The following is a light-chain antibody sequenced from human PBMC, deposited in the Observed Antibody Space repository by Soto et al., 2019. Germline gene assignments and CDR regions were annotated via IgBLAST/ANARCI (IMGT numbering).Light chain of an antibody. CDR1: QSISSW. J-gene: IGKJ5*01. CDR3: QQYGSSPIT. V-gene: IGKV1-5*01. Sequence: DIQMTQSPSTLSASVGDRVTITCRASQSISSWLAWYRQKPGKAPKLLIYDASSRATGIPDRFSGSGSGTDFTLTISRLEPEDFAVYYCQQYGSSPITFGQGTRLEIK. CDR2: DAS.